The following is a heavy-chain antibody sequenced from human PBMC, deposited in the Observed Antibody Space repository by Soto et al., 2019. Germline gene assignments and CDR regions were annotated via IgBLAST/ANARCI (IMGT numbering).Heavy chain of an antibody. CDR3: ARTYSSSWSPFDY. Sequence: PSETLSLTCAVYGGSFSGYYWTWIRQPPGTGLEWIGEINHSGSTNYNPSLKSRVTISVDTSKNQFSLKLTSVTAADTAVYYCARTYSSSWSPFDYWGQGTLVTV. D-gene: IGHD6-13*01. CDR1: GGSFSGYY. V-gene: IGHV4-34*01. J-gene: IGHJ4*02. CDR2: INHSGST.